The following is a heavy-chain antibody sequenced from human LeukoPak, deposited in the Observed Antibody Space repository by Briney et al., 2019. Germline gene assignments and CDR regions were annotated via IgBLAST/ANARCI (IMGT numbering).Heavy chain of an antibody. J-gene: IGHJ6*03. V-gene: IGHV4-59*01. CDR1: GGSISSYY. Sequence: SETLSLTCTVSGGSISSYYWSWIRQPPGKGLEWIGYIYYSGSTNYNPSLKSRVTISVDTSKNQFSLKLSSVTAADTAVYYCARVEMATIGGVYYYYYMDVWGKATTVTVSS. CDR3: ARVEMATIGGVYYYYYMDV. CDR2: IYYSGST. D-gene: IGHD5-24*01.